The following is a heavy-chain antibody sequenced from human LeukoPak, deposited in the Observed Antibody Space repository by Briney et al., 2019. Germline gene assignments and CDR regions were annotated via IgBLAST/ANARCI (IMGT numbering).Heavy chain of an antibody. Sequence: RPGGSLRLSCAASGFTFSSYAMSWVRQAPGKGLEWVSAISGSGGSTYYADSVKGRLTISRDNSKNTLYLQMNSLRAEDMAVYYCAKTGTIAPYYYGMDVWGQGTTVTVSS. CDR2: ISGSGGST. V-gene: IGHV3-23*01. D-gene: IGHD1-1*01. CDR1: GFTFSSYA. J-gene: IGHJ6*02. CDR3: AKTGTIAPYYYGMDV.